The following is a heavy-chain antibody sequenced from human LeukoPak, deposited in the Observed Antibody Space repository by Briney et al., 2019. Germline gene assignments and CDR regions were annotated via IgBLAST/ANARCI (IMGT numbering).Heavy chain of an antibody. J-gene: IGHJ3*02. Sequence: GGSVKVSCKASGYTFTGYYMHWVRQAPGQGLEWMGGINPNMGGTNYTQKSQGRVTMNRGTSISTRYMECSRLRSDGTAVYYCARGAVYYDYVWGSYRSYDAFDIWGQGTMVTVSS. V-gene: IGHV1-2*02. D-gene: IGHD3-16*02. CDR3: ARGAVYYDYVWGSYRSYDAFDI. CDR2: INPNMGGT. CDR1: GYTFTGYY.